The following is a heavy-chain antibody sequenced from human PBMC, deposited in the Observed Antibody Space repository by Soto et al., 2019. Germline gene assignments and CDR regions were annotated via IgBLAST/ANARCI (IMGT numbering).Heavy chain of an antibody. V-gene: IGHV4-31*03. D-gene: IGHD3-22*01. Sequence: TLSLTCTVSGGSISSGGYYWSWIRQHPGKGLEWIGYIYYSGSTYYNPSLKSRVTISVDTSKNQFSLKLSSVTAEDTAVYYCAREEGKWLPYYYYGMDVWGQGTTVTVSS. CDR3: AREEGKWLPYYYYGMDV. CDR1: GGSISSGGYY. CDR2: IYYSGST. J-gene: IGHJ6*02.